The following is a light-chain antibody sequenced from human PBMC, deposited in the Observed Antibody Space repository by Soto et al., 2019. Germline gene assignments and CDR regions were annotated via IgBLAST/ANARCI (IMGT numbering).Light chain of an antibody. CDR2: WAS. Sequence: DIVMTQSPDSLRVSLGERATITCTSSLNIYFRSNNRNYLPWYQQKSGQPPKLLIYWASTREPGVPDRFSGSGSGTYFTLTIDNVQPDDVAVYYCQQYYTTPLTFGGGTRVDIK. V-gene: IGKV4-1*01. CDR1: LNIYFRSNNRNY. CDR3: QQYYTTPLT. J-gene: IGKJ4*01.